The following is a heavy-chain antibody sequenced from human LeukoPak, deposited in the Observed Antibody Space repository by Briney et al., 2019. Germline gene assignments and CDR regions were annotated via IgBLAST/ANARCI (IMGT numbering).Heavy chain of an antibody. CDR1: GFTFSSYW. CDR3: VRDRPDCSSGTSCSFHFDN. J-gene: IGHJ4*02. Sequence: PGGSLRLSCAASGFTFSSYWMSWVRQAPGKGLEWVANIKQDGSEKYYVDSVKGRFTISRDNAKNSLYLQMNSLRAEDSAVYYCVRDRPDCSSGTSCSFHFDNWGQGTLVTVSS. D-gene: IGHD2-2*01. CDR2: IKQDGSEK. V-gene: IGHV3-7*01.